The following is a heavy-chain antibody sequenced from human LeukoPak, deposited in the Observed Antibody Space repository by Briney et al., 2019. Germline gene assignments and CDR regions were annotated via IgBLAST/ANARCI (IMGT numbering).Heavy chain of an antibody. V-gene: IGHV1-69*06. D-gene: IGHD2-15*01. J-gene: IGHJ6*03. Sequence: GASVKVSCKASGGTFSSSAISWVRQAPGQGLEWMGGIIPIFGTANYTQKFQGRVTITADKSTSTAYMELSSLRSEDTAVYYCARGYCSGGSCYGNYYYYYYMDVWGKGTTVTVSS. CDR1: GGTFSSSA. CDR2: IIPIFGTA. CDR3: ARGYCSGGSCYGNYYYYYYMDV.